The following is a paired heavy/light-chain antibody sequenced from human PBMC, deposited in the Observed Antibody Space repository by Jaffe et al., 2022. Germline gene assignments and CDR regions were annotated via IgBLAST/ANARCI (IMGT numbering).Heavy chain of an antibody. Sequence: QITLKESGPTLVKPTQTLTLTCTFSGFSLSTSGVGVGWIRQPPGKALEWLALIYWDDDKRYSPSLKSRLTITKDTSKNQVVLTMTNMDPVDTATYYCAHRQELGLFRWEGGYNWFDPWGQGTLVTVSS. CDR1: GFSLSTSGVG. V-gene: IGHV2-5*02. J-gene: IGHJ5*02. CDR2: IYWDDDK. D-gene: IGHD1-7*01. CDR3: AHRQELGLFRWEGGYNWFDP.
Light chain of an antibody. Sequence: QSVLTQPPSVSAAPGQKVTISCSGSSSNIGNNYVSWYQQLPGTAPKLLIYDNNKRPSGIPDRFSGSKSGTSATLGITGLQTGDEADYYCGTWDSSLSVEVFGGGTKLTVL. V-gene: IGLV1-51*01. CDR2: DNN. CDR1: SSNIGNNY. CDR3: GTWDSSLSVEV. J-gene: IGLJ2*01.